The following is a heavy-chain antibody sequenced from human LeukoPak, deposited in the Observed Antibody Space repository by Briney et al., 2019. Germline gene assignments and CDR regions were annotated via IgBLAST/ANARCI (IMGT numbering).Heavy chain of an antibody. V-gene: IGHV1-2*02. J-gene: IGHJ4*02. CDR1: GYTFTSYY. CDR2: INPNSGGT. D-gene: IGHD6-13*01. CDR3: ARDRGSSWYLDY. Sequence: ASVKVSCKASGYTFTSYYMHWVRQAPGQGLEWMGWINPNSGGTNYAQKFQGRVTMTRDTSISTAYMELSRLRSDDTAVYYCARDRGSSWYLDYWGQGTLVTVSS.